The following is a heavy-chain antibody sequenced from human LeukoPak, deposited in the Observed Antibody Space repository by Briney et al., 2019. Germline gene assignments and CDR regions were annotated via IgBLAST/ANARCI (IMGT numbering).Heavy chain of an antibody. CDR2: ISDNGYNT. CDR1: GFTFSSYA. D-gene: IGHD1-26*01. V-gene: IGHV3-23*01. CDR3: AKGQTSRAYRFDC. J-gene: IGHJ4*02. Sequence: GGSLRLSCAASGFTFSSYAMSWVRQAPGKGLEWVSTISDNGYNTYYADSVGGRFTISRDDSKNTLYLQMNSLRAEDTALYYCAKGQTSRAYRFDCWGQGTPVTVSS.